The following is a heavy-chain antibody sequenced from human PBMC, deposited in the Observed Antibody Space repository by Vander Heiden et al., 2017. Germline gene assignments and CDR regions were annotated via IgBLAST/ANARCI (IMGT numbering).Heavy chain of an antibody. J-gene: IGHJ6*02. CDR3: TTVDFLSGDYRYYYYGMDV. D-gene: IGHD3-3*01. Sequence: EVQLVESGGGLVKPGGSLRLSCAASGFTFSNAWMSWVRQAPGKGLEWVGRIKSKTDGGTTDYAAPVKGRFTISRDDSKNTLYLQMNSLKTEDTAVYYCTTVDFLSGDYRYYYYGMDVWGQGTTVTVSS. CDR1: GFTFSNAW. V-gene: IGHV3-15*01. CDR2: IKSKTDGGTT.